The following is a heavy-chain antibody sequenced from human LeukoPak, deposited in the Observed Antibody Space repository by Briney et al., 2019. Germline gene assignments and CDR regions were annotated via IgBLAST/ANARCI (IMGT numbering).Heavy chain of an antibody. J-gene: IGHJ5*02. Sequence: SQTLSLTCTVSGGSISSGGYYWSWIRQHPGKGLEWIGYIYYSGSTYYNPSLKSRVTISVDTSKNQFSLKLSSVTAADTAVYYCAGLYYDFWSGYLGGNWFDPWGQGTLVTVSS. V-gene: IGHV4-31*03. D-gene: IGHD3-3*01. CDR2: IYYSGST. CDR1: GGSISSGGYY. CDR3: AGLYYDFWSGYLGGNWFDP.